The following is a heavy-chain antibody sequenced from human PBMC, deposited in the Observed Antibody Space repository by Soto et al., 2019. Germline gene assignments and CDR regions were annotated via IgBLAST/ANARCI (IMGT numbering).Heavy chain of an antibody. CDR3: ATESGSTYGYFDH. Sequence: SETRSLTCTVSGGSVTSDEDYWTWIRQSPGKGLEWIGYISNSGSTGYNPSLKTRLSMSVDRSKNQFTLRLTSVTAADTAVYFCATESGSTYGYFDHWGQGTQVTVSS. J-gene: IGHJ4*02. D-gene: IGHD5-18*01. CDR2: ISNSGST. V-gene: IGHV4-30-4*01. CDR1: GGSVTSDEDY.